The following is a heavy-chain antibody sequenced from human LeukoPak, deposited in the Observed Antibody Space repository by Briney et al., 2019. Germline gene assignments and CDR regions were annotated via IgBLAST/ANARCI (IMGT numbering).Heavy chain of an antibody. J-gene: IGHJ4*02. Sequence: APVKVSCKXSGYTFTSYYMYWVRQAPGQGLEWMGMINPSGGSTTYAQKFQGRVTMTRDTSTSTVYMELSSLRSEDTAVYYCARDVGSSSWYFDYWGQGTLVTVSS. CDR3: ARDVGSSSWYFDY. D-gene: IGHD6-13*01. V-gene: IGHV1-46*01. CDR2: INPSGGST. CDR1: GYTFTSYY.